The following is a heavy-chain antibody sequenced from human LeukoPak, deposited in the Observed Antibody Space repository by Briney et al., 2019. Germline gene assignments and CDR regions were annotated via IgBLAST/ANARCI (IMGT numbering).Heavy chain of an antibody. CDR1: GGSISSGSYY. CDR3: ASAYSVGATKWFGASDI. J-gene: IGHJ3*02. Sequence: SQTLSLTCTVSGGSISSGSYYWSWIRQPAGKGLEWIGRIYTSGSTNYNPSLKSRVTISVDTSKNQFSLKLSSVTAADTAVYYCASAYSVGATKWFGASDIWGQGTMVTVSS. V-gene: IGHV4-61*02. CDR2: IYTSGST. D-gene: IGHD1-26*01.